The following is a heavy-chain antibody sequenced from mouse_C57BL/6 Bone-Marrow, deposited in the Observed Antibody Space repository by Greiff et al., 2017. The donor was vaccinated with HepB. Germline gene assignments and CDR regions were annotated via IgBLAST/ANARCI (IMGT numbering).Heavy chain of an antibody. CDR3: AREGRWWLLRECYFDV. Sequence: QVQLQQPGAELVKPGASVKLSCKASGYTFTSYWMHWVKQRPGQGLEWIGMIHPNSGSTNYNEKFKSKATLTVDKSSSTPYMQLSSLTSEDAAVYYCAREGRWWLLRECYFDVWGTGTTVTVSS. CDR1: GYTFTSYW. D-gene: IGHD2-3*01. J-gene: IGHJ1*03. V-gene: IGHV1-64*01. CDR2: IHPNSGST.